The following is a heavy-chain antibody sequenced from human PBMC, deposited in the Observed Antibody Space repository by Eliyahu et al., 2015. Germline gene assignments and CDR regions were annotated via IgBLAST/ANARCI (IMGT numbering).Heavy chain of an antibody. Sequence: QVQLVQSGAEVKKPGSXVKVSCXASGGXXSSYXISWVRQAPGQGLEWMGGIIPIFGTANYAQKFQGRVTITADESTSTAYMELSSLRSEDTAVYYCARGRWELLSKYYFDYWGQGTLVTVSS. CDR3: ARGRWELLSKYYFDY. V-gene: IGHV1-69*01. CDR1: GGXXSSYX. D-gene: IGHD1-26*01. CDR2: IIPIFGTA. J-gene: IGHJ4*02.